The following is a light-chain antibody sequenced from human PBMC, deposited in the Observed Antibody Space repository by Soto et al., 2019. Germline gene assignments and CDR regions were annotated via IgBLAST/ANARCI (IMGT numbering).Light chain of an antibody. CDR3: SSYTSSTTPV. Sequence: QSALTQPASVSGSPGQSITISCTGTSSDVGAYNYVSWYQQHPGKAPKLMIYEVTNRPSGISNRFSGSKSGNTASLTISGLHAEDEAHYYCSSYTSSTTPVFGTGTKLTVL. V-gene: IGLV2-14*01. CDR1: SSDVGAYNY. CDR2: EVT. J-gene: IGLJ1*01.